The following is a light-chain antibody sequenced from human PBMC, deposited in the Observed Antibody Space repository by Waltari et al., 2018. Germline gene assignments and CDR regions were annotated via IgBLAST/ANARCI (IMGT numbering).Light chain of an antibody. CDR2: HAS. V-gene: IGKV1-12*01. J-gene: IGKJ1*01. Sequence: DIRMTQSPSSVSASVGDRVTITCRASQDIRTWLAWYQQKPGKAPRLLIYHASGLQSGVPSRFSGSGSGTDFTLTISSLQPEDFATYSCQQSDTFPPTFGPGTKVEI. CDR3: QQSDTFPPT. CDR1: QDIRTW.